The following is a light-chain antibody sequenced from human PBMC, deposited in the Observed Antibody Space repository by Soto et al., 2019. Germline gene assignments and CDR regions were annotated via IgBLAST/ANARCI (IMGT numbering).Light chain of an antibody. CDR3: QQYNNWPLT. Sequence: EIVMTQSPXTLSVTPGERATLSCRASQSVSSNLAWYQQKPGQAPRLLISGASTRATGIPARFSGSGSGTEFTLTISSLQSEDFAVYCCQQYNNWPLTFGGGTKVEIK. CDR2: GAS. J-gene: IGKJ4*01. V-gene: IGKV3-15*01. CDR1: QSVSSN.